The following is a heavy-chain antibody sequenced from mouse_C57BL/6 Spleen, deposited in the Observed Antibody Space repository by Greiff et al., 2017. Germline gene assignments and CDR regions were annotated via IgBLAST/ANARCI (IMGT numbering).Heavy chain of an antibody. Sequence: VQLQQSGPELVKPGASVKISCKASGYAFSSSWMNWVKQRPGKGLEWIGRIYPGDGDTNYNGKFKGKATLTADKSSSTAYMQLSSLTSEDSAVYFCARGDQSWYFDVWGTGTTVTVSS. J-gene: IGHJ1*03. CDR3: ARGDQSWYFDV. CDR2: IYPGDGDT. D-gene: IGHD3-3*01. CDR1: GYAFSSSW. V-gene: IGHV1-82*01.